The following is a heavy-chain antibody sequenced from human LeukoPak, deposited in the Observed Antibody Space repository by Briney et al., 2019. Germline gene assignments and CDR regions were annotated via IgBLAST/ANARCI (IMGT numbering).Heavy chain of an antibody. Sequence: GRSLRLSCAASGFTFSSYGMHWVRQAPGKGLEWVAVIWYDGSNKYYADSVKGRFTISRDNSKNTLYLQMNSLRAEDTAVYCCARGRSYGEVDYWGQGTLVTVSS. D-gene: IGHD4-17*01. V-gene: IGHV3-33*01. CDR3: ARGRSYGEVDY. CDR2: IWYDGSNK. CDR1: GFTFSSYG. J-gene: IGHJ4*02.